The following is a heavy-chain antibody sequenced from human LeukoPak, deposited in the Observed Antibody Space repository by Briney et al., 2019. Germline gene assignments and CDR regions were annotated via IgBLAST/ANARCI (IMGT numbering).Heavy chain of an antibody. V-gene: IGHV3-7*01. CDR3: ARDNPLRYFDWLSGGDNLPGAFDY. Sequence: GGSLRLSCAASGFTFSSYWMSWVRQAPGKGLEWVANIKQDGSEKYYVDSVKGRFTISRDNAKNSLYLQMNSLRAEDTAVYYCARDNPLRYFDWLSGGDNLPGAFDYWGQGTLVTVSS. J-gene: IGHJ4*02. CDR2: IKQDGSEK. CDR1: GFTFSSYW. D-gene: IGHD3-9*01.